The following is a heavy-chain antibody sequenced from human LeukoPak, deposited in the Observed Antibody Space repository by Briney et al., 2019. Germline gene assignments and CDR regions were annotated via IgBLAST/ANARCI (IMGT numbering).Heavy chain of an antibody. V-gene: IGHV3-21*01. CDR3: ARVGSTVTNALDY. CDR1: GFTFSSYS. Sequence: PGGSLRLSCAASGFTFSSYSMNWVRQAPGKGLEWVSSISSSSSYIYYADSVKGRFTISRDNAKNSLYLQMNSLRAEDTAVYHCARVGSTVTNALDYWGQGTLVTVSS. CDR2: ISSSSSYI. D-gene: IGHD4-17*01. J-gene: IGHJ4*02.